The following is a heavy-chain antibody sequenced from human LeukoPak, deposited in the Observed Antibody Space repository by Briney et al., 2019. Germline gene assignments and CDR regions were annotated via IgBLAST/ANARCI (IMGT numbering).Heavy chain of an antibody. CDR3: ARAGPYYDSSGYYLDY. J-gene: IGHJ4*02. Sequence: SETLSLTCTVSGGSISSYYWSWIRQPPGKGLEWIGYIYYSGSTNYNPSLKSRVTISVDTSKNQFSLKLSSVTAADTAVYYRARAGPYYDSSGYYLDYWGQGTLVTVSS. D-gene: IGHD3-22*01. CDR2: IYYSGST. CDR1: GGSISSYY. V-gene: IGHV4-59*01.